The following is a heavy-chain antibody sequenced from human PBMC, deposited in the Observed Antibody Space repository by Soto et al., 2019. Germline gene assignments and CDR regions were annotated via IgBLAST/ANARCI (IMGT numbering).Heavy chain of an antibody. D-gene: IGHD6-13*01. Sequence: QVQLQQWGAGLLKPSETLSLTCAVYGGSFSGYYWSWIRQPPGKGLEWIGEINHSGSTNYNPSLKSRVTISVDTSKNQFSLKRSSVTAADTAVYYCARGRGSSSWYGWFDPWGQGTLVTVSS. CDR3: ARGRGSSSWYGWFDP. V-gene: IGHV4-34*01. J-gene: IGHJ5*02. CDR1: GGSFSGYY. CDR2: INHSGST.